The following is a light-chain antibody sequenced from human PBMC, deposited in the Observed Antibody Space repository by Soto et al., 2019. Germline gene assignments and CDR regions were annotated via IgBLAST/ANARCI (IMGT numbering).Light chain of an antibody. CDR2: GAS. Sequence: EIVLTQSPGTLSLSPGERATLSCRASQSVSSSYLAWYQQKPGQAPRLLIYGASRWATGIPDRFSGSGSGTDFQLTIRSVEPEDGAVYYCQPSGSVDKFGKGTNVDIK. CDR1: QSVSSSY. V-gene: IGKV3-20*01. CDR3: QPSGSVDK. J-gene: IGKJ1*01.